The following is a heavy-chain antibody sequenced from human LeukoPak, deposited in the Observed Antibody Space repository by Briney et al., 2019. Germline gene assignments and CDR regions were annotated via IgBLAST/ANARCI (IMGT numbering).Heavy chain of an antibody. Sequence: RESLRLSCAASGFTVSSNYMSWVRQAPRKGLEWVSVIYSGGSTYYADSVKGRFTISRDNSKNTLYLQMNSLTAEDTAVYYCAREGSSSPADAFEIWGQGTMVTVSS. J-gene: IGHJ3*02. CDR2: IYSGGST. CDR1: GFTVSSNY. D-gene: IGHD6-13*01. V-gene: IGHV3-53*01. CDR3: AREGSSSPADAFEI.